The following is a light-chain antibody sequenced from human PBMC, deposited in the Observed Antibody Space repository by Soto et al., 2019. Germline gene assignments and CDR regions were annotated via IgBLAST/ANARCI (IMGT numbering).Light chain of an antibody. J-gene: IGKJ1*01. CDR2: RAS. V-gene: IGKV3-15*01. CDR1: QSVNNN. CDR3: QQYNTWPWT. Sequence: EIVMTQSPDTLSVSPGDRATLTCRAGQSVNNNLAWYRQRPGQAPRLLIYRASIRATGVPARFNGSGSGTDFTFTISSLQSEDFAVYHCQQYNTWPWTFGQGTKVEIK.